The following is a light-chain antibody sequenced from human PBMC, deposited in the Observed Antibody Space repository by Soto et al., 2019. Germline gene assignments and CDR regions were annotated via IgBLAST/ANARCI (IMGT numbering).Light chain of an antibody. CDR1: SSNIGSNT. J-gene: IGLJ1*01. V-gene: IGLV1-44*01. Sequence: QSVLTQPPSASGTPGQRVTISCSGSSSNIGSNTINWYQQLPGTAPTLLIYSNNQRPSGVPDRFSGSKSGTSASLAISGLQSEDESDYYCAAWDDGLNGFVFGTGTKLTVL. CDR2: SNN. CDR3: AAWDDGLNGFV.